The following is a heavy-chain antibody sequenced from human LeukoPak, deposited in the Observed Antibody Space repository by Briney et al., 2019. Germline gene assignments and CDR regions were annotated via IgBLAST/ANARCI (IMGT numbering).Heavy chain of an antibody. J-gene: IGHJ4*02. CDR2: IFYSGST. Sequence: SETLSLTCTVSGGSVISGSSYWGWIRQPPGKGLEWIGNIFYSGSTYYNPSLQSRVAISLDTSQNQFSLTLNSVTAADTAVYFCARASFASGSYYFDLWGQGTLITVSS. CDR3: ARASFASGSYYFDL. CDR1: GGSVISGSSY. V-gene: IGHV4-39*07. D-gene: IGHD3-10*01.